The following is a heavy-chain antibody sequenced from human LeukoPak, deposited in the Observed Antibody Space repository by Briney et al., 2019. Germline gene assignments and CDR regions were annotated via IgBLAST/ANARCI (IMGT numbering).Heavy chain of an antibody. D-gene: IGHD6-13*01. V-gene: IGHV3-23*01. J-gene: IGHJ4*02. CDR1: GFTFSSYG. CDR2: ISGSGGST. Sequence: GSLRLSCAASGFTFSSYGMSWVRQAPGKGLEWVSAISGSGGSTYYADSVKGRFTISRDNAKNTLYLQMNSLRAEDTAVYYCARVPYSSPGGYWGQGTLVTVSS. CDR3: ARVPYSSPGGY.